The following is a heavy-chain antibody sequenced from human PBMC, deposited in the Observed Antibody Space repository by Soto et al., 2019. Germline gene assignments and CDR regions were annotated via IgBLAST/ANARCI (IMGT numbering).Heavy chain of an antibody. CDR1: GFSLTTSGVG. V-gene: IGHV2-5*02. J-gene: IGHJ4*02. CDR3: AHRILRTVFGLVTTTAIYFDF. D-gene: IGHD3-3*01. CDR2: IYWDDDK. Sequence: QITLNESGPPVVKPAETLTLTCTFSGFSLTTSGVGVGWIRQSPGKAREWLALIYWDDDKRYSASLKSRLTITKDTSKNQVVLTMASVDPADTATYYCAHRILRTVFGLVTTTAIYFDFWGQGTPVVVSS.